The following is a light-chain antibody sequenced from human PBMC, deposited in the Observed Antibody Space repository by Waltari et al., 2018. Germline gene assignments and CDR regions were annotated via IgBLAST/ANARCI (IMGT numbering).Light chain of an antibody. CDR2: DAS. J-gene: IGKJ4*01. CDR3: QQRRNWPLT. Sequence: EIVLTQSPAILSFSPGERATLSCRASQSVGTYLAWYQQRPGQSPRLLSYDASYRATGTPARFSGSGSETDFTLTISSLQPEDFAVYYCQQRRNWPLTFGGGTRVQI. CDR1: QSVGTY. V-gene: IGKV3-11*01.